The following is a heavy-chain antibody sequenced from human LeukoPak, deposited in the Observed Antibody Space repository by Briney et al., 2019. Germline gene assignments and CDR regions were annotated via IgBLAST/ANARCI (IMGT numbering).Heavy chain of an antibody. D-gene: IGHD6-19*01. CDR1: GFTFSSYA. Sequence: GGSLRLSCAASGFTFSSYAMSWVRQAPGKGLEWVSAISGSGGSTYYADSVKGRFTISRDNSKDTLYLQMNSLRAGDTAVYYCAKGAVAGNYYYFDYWGQGTLVTVSS. V-gene: IGHV3-23*01. J-gene: IGHJ4*02. CDR2: ISGSGGST. CDR3: AKGAVAGNYYYFDY.